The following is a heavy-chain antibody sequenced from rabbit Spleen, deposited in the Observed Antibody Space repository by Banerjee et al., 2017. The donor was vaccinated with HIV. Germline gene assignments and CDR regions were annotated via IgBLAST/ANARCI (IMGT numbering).Heavy chain of an antibody. V-gene: IGHV1S45*01. CDR2: IYISGGST. CDR1: GFSFSSNYW. CDR3: TRDDGSGHYIDGYFKL. Sequence: QEQLVESGGGLVQPEGSLTLTCTASGFSFSSNYWICWVRQAPGKGLEWIACIYISGGSTYYASWAKGRFTISKTSSTTVTLQMTSLTAADTATYFCTRDDGSGHYIDGYFKLWGPGTLVTVS. J-gene: IGHJ4*01. D-gene: IGHD1-1*01.